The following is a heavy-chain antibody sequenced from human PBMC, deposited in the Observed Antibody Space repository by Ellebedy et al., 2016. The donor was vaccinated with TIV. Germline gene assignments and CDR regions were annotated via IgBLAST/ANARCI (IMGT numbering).Heavy chain of an antibody. J-gene: IGHJ4*02. Sequence: ASVKVSCKASGYTFTSYYMHWVRQAPGQGLEWMGIINPSGGSTSYAQKFQGRVTITRDTSASTAYMELSSLRSEDTAVYYCARGTAMGAYYFDYWGQGTLVTVSS. CDR2: INPSGGST. D-gene: IGHD5-18*01. CDR1: GYTFTSYY. CDR3: ARGTAMGAYYFDY. V-gene: IGHV1-46*01.